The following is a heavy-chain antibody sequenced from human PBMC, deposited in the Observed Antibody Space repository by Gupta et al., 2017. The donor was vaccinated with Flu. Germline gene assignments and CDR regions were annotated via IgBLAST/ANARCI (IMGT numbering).Heavy chain of an antibody. D-gene: IGHD1-26*01. V-gene: IGHV3-11*05. CDR1: EFAFSHFY. Sequence: QVQLVDSGGDLVKPGGSLRLSCAASEFAFSHFYLRWIRQAPGKGLEWISYISSSGHYTEYADSVKGRFTMSRDNAKNLLYLQMNSLRADDTAVYYCARESLGGAFDSWGQGTRVTVSS. J-gene: IGHJ4*02. CDR2: ISSSGHYT. CDR3: ARESLGGAFDS.